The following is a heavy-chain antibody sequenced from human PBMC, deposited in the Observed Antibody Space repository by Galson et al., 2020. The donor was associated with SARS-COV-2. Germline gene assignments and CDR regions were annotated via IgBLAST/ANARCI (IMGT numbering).Heavy chain of an antibody. Sequence: GGSLRLSCSVSGFTFSNYWMSWVRQAPGKGLEWVANIKRDGSDKYYVATVRGRFTISRDNAKNSLYLQMNSLRAEDTALYYCRAADNGFDVWGQGTMVTVSS. V-gene: IGHV3-7*01. J-gene: IGHJ3*01. CDR3: RAADNGFDV. D-gene: IGHD6-25*01. CDR2: IKRDGSDK. CDR1: GFTFSNYW.